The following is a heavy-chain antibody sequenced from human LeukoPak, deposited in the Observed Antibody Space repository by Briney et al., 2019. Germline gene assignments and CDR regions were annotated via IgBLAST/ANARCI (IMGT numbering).Heavy chain of an antibody. D-gene: IGHD2-21*02. V-gene: IGHV4-38-2*02. CDR3: ARTYCGGDCYSLPYYYYMDV. CDR2: IYHSGST. CDR1: GGSISGYY. J-gene: IGHJ6*03. Sequence: SSETLSLTCTVSGGSISGYYWGWIRQPPGKGLEWIGSIYHSGSTYYNPSLKSRVTISVDTSKNQFSLKLSSVTAADTAVYYCARTYCGGDCYSLPYYYYMDVWGKGTTVTVSS.